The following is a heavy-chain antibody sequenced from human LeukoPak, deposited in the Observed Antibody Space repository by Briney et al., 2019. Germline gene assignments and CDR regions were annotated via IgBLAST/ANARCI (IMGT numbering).Heavy chain of an antibody. D-gene: IGHD2-2*01. CDR3: ARDLEHCRNIICSNSAY. CDR2: INPNSGGT. Sequence: APVKVSCKASGYTFTGYYMHWVRQAPGQGLEWMGWINPNSGGTNYAQKFEGRVSMTTDTSTNTVYMDLRSLRSDDTAVYYCARDLEHCRNIICSNSAYWGQGTLVTVSS. V-gene: IGHV1-2*02. J-gene: IGHJ4*02. CDR1: GYTFTGYY.